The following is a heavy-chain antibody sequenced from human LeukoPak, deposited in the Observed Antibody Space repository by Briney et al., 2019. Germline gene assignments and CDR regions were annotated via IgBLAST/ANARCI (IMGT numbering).Heavy chain of an antibody. CDR2: IYHSGST. D-gene: IGHD4-11*01. CDR3: ARLRVTTD. Sequence: PSETLSLTCAVSGGSISSGGYSWSWIRQPPGKGLEWIGYIYHSGSTYYNPSLKSRVTISVDASKNQFSLKLSSVTAADTAVYYCARLRVTTDWGQGTLVTVSS. V-gene: IGHV4-30-2*03. J-gene: IGHJ4*02. CDR1: GGSISSGGYS.